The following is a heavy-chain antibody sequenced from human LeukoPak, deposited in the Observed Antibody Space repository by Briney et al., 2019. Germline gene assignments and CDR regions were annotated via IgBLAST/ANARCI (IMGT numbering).Heavy chain of an antibody. Sequence: GGSLRLSRAASGLTFSSYAMSWVRQASGKGLEWVSAIIGSGGSTYYADSVKGRFTISRDNSKNTLYLQMNSLRAEDTAVYYCARSSYSSSSSVWGQGTMVTVSS. J-gene: IGHJ3*01. D-gene: IGHD6-6*01. V-gene: IGHV3-23*01. CDR1: GLTFSSYA. CDR3: ARSSYSSSSSV. CDR2: IIGSGGST.